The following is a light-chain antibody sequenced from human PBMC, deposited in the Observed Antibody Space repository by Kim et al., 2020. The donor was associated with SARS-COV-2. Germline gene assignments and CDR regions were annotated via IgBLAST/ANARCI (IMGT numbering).Light chain of an antibody. V-gene: IGLV2-14*03. J-gene: IGLJ1*01. CDR3: SSYTSSSTYV. CDR2: DVS. Sequence: QSALTQPASVSGSPGQSITISCTGTSSDVGGYDYVSWYQHPPGKAPELMIYDVSKRPSGVSDRFSGSKSGNTASLTISGLQAEDEADYYCSSYTSSSTYVFGTGTKATVL. CDR1: SSDVGGYDY.